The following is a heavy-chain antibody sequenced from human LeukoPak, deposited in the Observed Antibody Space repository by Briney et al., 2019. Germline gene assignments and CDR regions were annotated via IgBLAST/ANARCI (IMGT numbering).Heavy chain of an antibody. D-gene: IGHD3-10*01. J-gene: IGHJ3*02. Sequence: SGTLSLTCAVSGASISSTNWWSWVRQPPGKGLEWIGEIYHSGSTNYNPSLKSRVTISVDTSRNQFSLKLNSVTAADTAVYYCAKSNGYGLVDIWGQGTMVTVSS. V-gene: IGHV4-4*02. CDR3: AKSNGYGLVDI. CDR1: GASISSTNW. CDR2: IYHSGST.